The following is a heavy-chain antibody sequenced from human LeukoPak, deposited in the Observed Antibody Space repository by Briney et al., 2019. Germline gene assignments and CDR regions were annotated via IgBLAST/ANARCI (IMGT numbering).Heavy chain of an antibody. CDR1: GFSFSNYF. CDR2: ITNSGRST. Sequence: GGSLRLSCEASGFSFSNYFISWIRQAPGKGLEWVSYITNSGRSTSYADAVKGRLTISRDNTKKSVYLEMTHLSPEDTAVYYCAREARGNYYVFDSWGQGTRVTVSS. CDR3: AREARGNYYVFDS. J-gene: IGHJ4*02. V-gene: IGHV3-11*04. D-gene: IGHD1-26*01.